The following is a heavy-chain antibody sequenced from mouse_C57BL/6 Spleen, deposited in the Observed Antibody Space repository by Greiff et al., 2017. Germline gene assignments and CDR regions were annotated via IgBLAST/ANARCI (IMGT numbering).Heavy chain of an antibody. J-gene: IGHJ4*01. CDR2: IDPNNGGT. CDR1: GFNIKNYC. V-gene: IGHV1-72*01. D-gene: IGHD2-13*01. Sequence: QVQLQQSGAELVRPGASVKLSCTASGFNIKNYCMHWVKQRPGRGLEWIGRIDPNNGGTKYNEKFQCKATLTVDKPSSTAYMQLSSLTSEDTAVYYCAREDYYYAMDYWGQGTSVTVSS. CDR3: AREDYYYAMDY.